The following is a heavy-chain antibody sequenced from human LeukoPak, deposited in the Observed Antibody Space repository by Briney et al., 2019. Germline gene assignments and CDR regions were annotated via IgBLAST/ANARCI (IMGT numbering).Heavy chain of an antibody. CDR2: VYYSGST. Sequence: SETLSLTRVVSGGSVSGYYWGWIRQPPGRGLEWIGYVYYSGSTNYNPSFKSRITISVDMSRNQFSLQLSSVTAADTAVYYCARIHRYCSGGACYVLDNWGQGTLVAVSS. D-gene: IGHD2-15*01. V-gene: IGHV4-59*02. CDR1: GGSVSGYY. CDR3: ARIHRYCSGGACYVLDN. J-gene: IGHJ4*02.